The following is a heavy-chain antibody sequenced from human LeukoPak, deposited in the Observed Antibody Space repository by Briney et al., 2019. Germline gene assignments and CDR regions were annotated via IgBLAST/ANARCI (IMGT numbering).Heavy chain of an antibody. Sequence: GGSLRLSCAASGFTVRSTYMSWVRQAPGKGLEWVSVIHSGGSTYYADSVKGRFTISRDNLKNTLYLQMNSLRAEDTAVYYCARDRGYSNPFDYWGQGTLVTVSS. CDR1: GFTVRSTY. J-gene: IGHJ4*02. CDR2: IHSGGST. V-gene: IGHV3-66*01. CDR3: ARDRGYSNPFDY. D-gene: IGHD4-11*01.